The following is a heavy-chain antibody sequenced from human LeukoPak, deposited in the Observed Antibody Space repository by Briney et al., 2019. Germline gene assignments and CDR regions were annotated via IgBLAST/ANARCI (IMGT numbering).Heavy chain of an antibody. V-gene: IGHV3-23*01. J-gene: IGHJ4*01. CDR2: SSGSGGST. CDR1: GFTFNFYG. CDR3: QIPGARERAFDS. D-gene: IGHD6-6*01. Sequence: GWALRLSCAASGFTFNFYGMSWVRQAPWKGLEGVARSSGSGGSTYYADSVNGRFTISRDNSKNTLYLQINSLRADDASVYYCQIPGARERAFDSRGHRTLVTVSS.